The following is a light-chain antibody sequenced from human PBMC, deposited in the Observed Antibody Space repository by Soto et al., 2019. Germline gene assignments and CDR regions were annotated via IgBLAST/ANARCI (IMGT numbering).Light chain of an antibody. CDR2: KAS. J-gene: IGKJ2*01. Sequence: DIQMTQSPSTLSASVGDRVTITCRASQNISPWLAWYQQKPGKAPKILIYKASSLESGVPSRFSGSDSGTEFTLTINSQQPDDFATYYCQQYKTYSRTFGQGTKLEIK. CDR3: QQYKTYSRT. V-gene: IGKV1-5*03. CDR1: QNISPW.